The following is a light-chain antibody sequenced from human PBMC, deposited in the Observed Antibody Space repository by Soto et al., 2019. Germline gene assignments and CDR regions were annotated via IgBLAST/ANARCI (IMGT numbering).Light chain of an antibody. J-gene: IGKJ1*01. CDR2: DAS. Sequence: DIQMTQSPSTLSASVGDRVTITCRASQTIGGWLAWYQHKPGKAPNLLIYDASSLQSGVPSRFSGSGSGTQSTLTISSLKNDDFDTYYCQQYITYWTFGQGTKVDIK. CDR3: QQYITYWT. CDR1: QTIGGW. V-gene: IGKV1-5*01.